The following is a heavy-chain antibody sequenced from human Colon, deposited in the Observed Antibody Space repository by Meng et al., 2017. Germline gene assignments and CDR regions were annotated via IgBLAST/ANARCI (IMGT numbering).Heavy chain of an antibody. CDR1: GGTFSSYA. D-gene: IGHD2-15*01. V-gene: IGHV1-69*05. CDR2: IIPIFGTA. CDR3: ARGRRYCSGGSCSSDWFDP. Sequence: SVKVSCKASGGTFSSYAISWVRQAPGQGLEWMGGIIPIFGTANYVQKFQGRVTITTDESTSTVYMELSRLGSENTAVYYCARGRRYCSGGSCSSDWFDPWGQGTLVTVSS. J-gene: IGHJ5*02.